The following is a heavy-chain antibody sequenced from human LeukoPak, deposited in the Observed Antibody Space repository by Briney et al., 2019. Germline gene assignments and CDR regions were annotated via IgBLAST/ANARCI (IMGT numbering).Heavy chain of an antibody. Sequence: SETLPLTCSVSGYSISSGYYWGWFRQTPGKGLEWIASISRSGSPYYNPSLKSRVTISEDLSRNVFSLTLNSVTAADAAVYYCAREGRENIAIGVDWGQGALVTVSS. J-gene: IGHJ4*02. CDR3: AREGRENIAIGVD. CDR2: ISRSGSP. V-gene: IGHV4-38-2*02. CDR1: GYSISSGYY. D-gene: IGHD3-16*02.